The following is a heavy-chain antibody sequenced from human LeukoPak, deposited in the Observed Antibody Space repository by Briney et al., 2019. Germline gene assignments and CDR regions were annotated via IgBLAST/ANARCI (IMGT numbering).Heavy chain of an antibody. J-gene: IGHJ4*02. D-gene: IGHD6-19*01. CDR2: INPSDSYT. Sequence: ESLTISYQGSGYSFTSYWMSWVRQMPGKGLEWMGRINPSDSYTNYNPSFQGHVTFSVDKSIATAYLQWTTLKASDTAMYYCARGGWLDDYWGQGTLVTVSS. V-gene: IGHV5-10-1*01. CDR3: ARGGWLDDY. CDR1: GYSFTSYW.